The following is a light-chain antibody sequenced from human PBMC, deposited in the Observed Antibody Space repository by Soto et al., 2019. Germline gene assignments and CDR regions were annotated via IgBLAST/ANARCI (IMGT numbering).Light chain of an antibody. V-gene: IGLV2-14*01. Sequence: QSALTQPDSVSGSPGQSITLSCTGTSSDIGPYNYVSWYQQHTGKAPKLMIYDVSNRPSGISNRFSGSKSGNTASLTISGLQEEDEADYHCSSYTSSSTVVFGGGTKLTVL. CDR1: SSDIGPYNY. CDR3: SSYTSSSTVV. CDR2: DVS. J-gene: IGLJ2*01.